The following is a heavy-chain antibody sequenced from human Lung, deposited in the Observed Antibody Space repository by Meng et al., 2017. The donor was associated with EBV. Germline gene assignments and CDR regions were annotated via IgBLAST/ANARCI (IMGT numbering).Heavy chain of an antibody. CDR2: IRSKFNNYAT. Sequence: GQVVESGGGLVQPGGSLKLSCAASGLTFSGSAMHWVRQASGKGLEWVGRIRSKFNNYATDYGASVKGRFTISRDDSNNTAYLQMNSLKTEDTAVYYCTSRSFWGQGILVTVSS. V-gene: IGHV3-73*02. CDR1: GLTFSGSA. J-gene: IGHJ4*02. CDR3: TSRSF.